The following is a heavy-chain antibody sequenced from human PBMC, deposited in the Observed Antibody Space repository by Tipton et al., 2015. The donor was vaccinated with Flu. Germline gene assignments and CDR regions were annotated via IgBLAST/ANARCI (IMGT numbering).Heavy chain of an antibody. CDR3: ARRDFSNYVSDPKNWFDP. V-gene: IGHV4-38-2*02. D-gene: IGHD4-11*01. CDR1: GDSIRSNYY. Sequence: LRLSCIVSGDSIRSNYYWGWIRQSPGRGLEWIGNTDRDGNRYYNPSLKSRVSISVDTSRNQFSLKLTSVTAADTAVYFCARRDFSNYVSDPKNWFDPWGRGTLVTVSS. CDR2: TDRDGNR. J-gene: IGHJ5*02.